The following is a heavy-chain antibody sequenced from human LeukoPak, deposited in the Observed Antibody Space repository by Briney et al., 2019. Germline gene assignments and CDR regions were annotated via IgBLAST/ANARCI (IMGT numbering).Heavy chain of an antibody. CDR3: AKKWSGDYDSSGVNDAFDI. CDR1: GFTVSSNY. D-gene: IGHD3-22*01. Sequence: PGGSLRLSCAASGFTVSSNYMSWVRQAPGKGLEWVAFIRYHGSDKYYADSVKDRFTISRDNSKNTLYLQMNSLRAEDTAVYYCAKKWSGDYDSSGVNDAFDIWGQGTMVTVSS. CDR2: IRYHGSDK. V-gene: IGHV3-30*02. J-gene: IGHJ3*02.